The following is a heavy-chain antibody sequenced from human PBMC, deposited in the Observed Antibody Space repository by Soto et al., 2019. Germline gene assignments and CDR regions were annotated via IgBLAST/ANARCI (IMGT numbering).Heavy chain of an antibody. CDR3: AGCPLGWFLRYYGMDV. CDR2: INAGNGNT. Sequence: ASVKVSCKASGYTFTSYAMHWVRQAPGQRLEWMGWINAGNGNTKYSQKFQGRVTITRDTSASTAYMELSSLRSEDTAVYYCAGCPLGWFLRYYGMDVWGQGTTVTVSS. V-gene: IGHV1-3*01. D-gene: IGHD3-3*01. J-gene: IGHJ6*02. CDR1: GYTFTSYA.